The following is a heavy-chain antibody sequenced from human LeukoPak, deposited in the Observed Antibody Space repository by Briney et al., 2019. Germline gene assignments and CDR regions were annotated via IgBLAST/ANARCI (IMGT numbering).Heavy chain of an antibody. CDR2: MNPNSGNT. CDR3: ARAYKGGQDAFDI. J-gene: IGHJ3*02. D-gene: IGHD5-24*01. CDR1: RYTFSTYD. V-gene: IGHV1-8*03. Sequence: ASVKVSCKASRYTFSTYDINWVRQATGQGLEWMGWMNPNSGNTGYAQKFQGRVTITRDTSITTAYMELSSLRSEDTAMYYCARAYKGGQDAFDIWGQGTMVTVSS.